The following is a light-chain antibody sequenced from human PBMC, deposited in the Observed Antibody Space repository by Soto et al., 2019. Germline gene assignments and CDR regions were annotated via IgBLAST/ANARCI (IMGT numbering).Light chain of an antibody. CDR2: DVT. Sequence: QSALTQPASVSGSPGQSITISCTGTSSDVGGYNYVSWYQHHPGKAPKLIIYDVTNRPSGVSNPFSGSKSGNTASLTISGLHPEDEADYYCSSYTTGNTRQIVFGTGTKLTVL. CDR3: SSYTTGNTRQIV. V-gene: IGLV2-14*03. CDR1: SSDVGGYNY. J-gene: IGLJ1*01.